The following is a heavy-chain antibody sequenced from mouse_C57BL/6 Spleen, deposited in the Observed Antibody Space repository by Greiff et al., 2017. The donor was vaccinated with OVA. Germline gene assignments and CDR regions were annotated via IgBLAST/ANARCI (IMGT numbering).Heavy chain of an antibody. Sequence: EVHLVESGGGLVKPGGSLKLSCAASGFTFSSYAMSWVRQTPEKRLEWVATISDGGSYTYYPDNVKGRFTISRDNAKNNLYLQMSHLKSEDTAMYYCAREAYGSSYWYFDVWGTGTTVTVSS. CDR1: GFTFSSYA. J-gene: IGHJ1*03. D-gene: IGHD1-1*01. CDR3: AREAYGSSYWYFDV. V-gene: IGHV5-4*01. CDR2: ISDGGSYT.